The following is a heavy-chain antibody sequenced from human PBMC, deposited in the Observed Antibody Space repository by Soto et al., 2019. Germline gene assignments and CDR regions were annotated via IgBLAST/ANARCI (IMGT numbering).Heavy chain of an antibody. CDR2: ISGSGGST. Sequence: EVQLLESGGGLVQPGGSLRLSCAASGFTFSSYAMSWVRQAPGKGLEWVSVISGSGGSTYYADSVKGRFTISRGNSKNTLYLQMNSLRAEDTAVYYCAKWSIVVVPAAGDFDYWGQGTLVTVSS. J-gene: IGHJ4*02. CDR3: AKWSIVVVPAAGDFDY. D-gene: IGHD2-2*01. V-gene: IGHV3-23*01. CDR1: GFTFSSYA.